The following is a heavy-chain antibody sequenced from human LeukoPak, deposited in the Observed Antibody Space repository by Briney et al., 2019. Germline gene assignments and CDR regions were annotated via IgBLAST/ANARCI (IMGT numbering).Heavy chain of an antibody. CDR3: AKGPYCSSTSCYVPPFWYYFDY. V-gene: IGHV3-23*01. D-gene: IGHD2-2*01. CDR2: ISGSGGST. J-gene: IGHJ4*02. Sequence: PGGSLRLSCAASGFTFSSYAMSWVRQAPGKGLEWVSAISGSGGSTYYADSVKGRFTISRDNSKNTLYLQMNSLRAEDTAVYYCAKGPYCSSTSCYVPPFWYYFDYWGQATLVTVSS. CDR1: GFTFSSYA.